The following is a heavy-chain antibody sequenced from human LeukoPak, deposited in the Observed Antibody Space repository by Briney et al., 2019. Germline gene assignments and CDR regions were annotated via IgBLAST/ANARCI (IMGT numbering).Heavy chain of an antibody. D-gene: IGHD2-2*01. Sequence: GGSLRLSCAASEFTFSSHAMSWVRQAPGKGLEWVSAISGSGGNTYYADSVKGRFTISRDNSKNTLYLQMNSLRAEDTAVYYCAKDCSSTSCPTSDYWGQGTLVTVSS. CDR2: ISGSGGNT. CDR3: AKDCSSTSCPTSDY. J-gene: IGHJ4*02. V-gene: IGHV3-23*01. CDR1: EFTFSSHA.